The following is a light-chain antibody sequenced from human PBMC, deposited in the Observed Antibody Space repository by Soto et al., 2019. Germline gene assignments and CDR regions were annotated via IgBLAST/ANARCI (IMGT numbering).Light chain of an antibody. J-gene: IGKJ1*01. Sequence: DIVMTQSPLSLPVTPGEPASISCRSSQSLLYTNGNNYLDWYLQKPGQSPQLLIYLGSNRASGVPDRFSGSGSGTDFTLKISRVAAEDVGVYYCMQALQTPPTFGQGTKVEIK. CDR2: LGS. CDR3: MQALQTPPT. CDR1: QSLLYTNGNNY. V-gene: IGKV2-28*01.